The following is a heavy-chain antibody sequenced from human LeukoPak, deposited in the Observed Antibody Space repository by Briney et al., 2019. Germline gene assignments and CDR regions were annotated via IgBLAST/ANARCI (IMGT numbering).Heavy chain of an antibody. CDR2: MNPDSGNT. Sequence: ASVKVSCKASGYTFTSYDINWVRQATGQGLEWMGWMNPDSGNTGYAQKFQGRVTMTRNTSISTAYMELSSLRSEDTAVYYCARGGSGSYQNDHWGQGTLVTVSS. CDR1: GYTFTSYD. J-gene: IGHJ4*02. V-gene: IGHV1-8*01. D-gene: IGHD1-26*01. CDR3: ARGGSGSYQNDH.